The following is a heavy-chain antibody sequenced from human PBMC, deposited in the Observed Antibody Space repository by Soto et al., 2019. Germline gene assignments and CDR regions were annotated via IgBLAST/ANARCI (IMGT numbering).Heavy chain of an antibody. CDR3: ARDAAPTDYYYGMDV. D-gene: IGHD6-25*01. Sequence: ASVKVSCKASGYTFTSYGISWVRQAPGQGLEWMGWISAYNGNTNYAQKLQGRVTMTTDTSTSTAYMELRSLRSDDTAVYYCARDAAPTDYYYGMDVWGQGTTVTVSS. V-gene: IGHV1-18*01. CDR1: GYTFTSYG. J-gene: IGHJ6*02. CDR2: ISAYNGNT.